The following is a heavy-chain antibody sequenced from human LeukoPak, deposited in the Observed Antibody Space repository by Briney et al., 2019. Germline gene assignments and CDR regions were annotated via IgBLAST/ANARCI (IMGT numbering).Heavy chain of an antibody. CDR1: GFSFSSYW. D-gene: IGHD3-10*01. V-gene: IGHV3-7*01. J-gene: IGHJ4*02. Sequence: GGSLRLSCEGSGFSFSSYWMTWVRQLPGKGPEWVANIRQDESERYFADSVKGRFTISRDNAKKSVYLHMSSLRAEDTALYYCARLSEMFRGPQVIYYFDFWGQGTLVTVSS. CDR3: ARLSEMFRGPQVIYYFDF. CDR2: IRQDESER.